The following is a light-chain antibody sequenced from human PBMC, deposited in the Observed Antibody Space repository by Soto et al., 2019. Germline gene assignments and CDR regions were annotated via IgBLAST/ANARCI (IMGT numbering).Light chain of an antibody. J-gene: IGKJ4*01. V-gene: IGKV3-20*01. CDR1: QSVSSSY. Sequence: EIVLTQSPGTLSLSPGERVTLSCRASQSVSSSYFAWYQQKPGQAPRLLIYGASSRATGIPDRFSGSGSGTDFTLTISRLEPEDFAVYYCQQYSSSPLTFGGGSKVEIK. CDR2: GAS. CDR3: QQYSSSPLT.